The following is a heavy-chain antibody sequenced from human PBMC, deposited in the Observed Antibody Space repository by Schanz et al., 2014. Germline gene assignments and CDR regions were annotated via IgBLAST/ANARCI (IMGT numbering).Heavy chain of an antibody. CDR2: ISGSGGST. J-gene: IGHJ4*02. CDR3: ARDRGYCSGGSCLTFDY. CDR1: GFSFSSYS. V-gene: IGHV3-23*04. Sequence: DLVESGGGLIQRGESLRLSCSASGFSFSSYSMNWVRQAPGKGLEWVSGISGSGGSTYYADSVKGRFTISRDNSKNTLYLQMNTLRAEDTAVYYCARDRGYCSGGSCLTFDYWGQGTLVTVSS. D-gene: IGHD2-15*01.